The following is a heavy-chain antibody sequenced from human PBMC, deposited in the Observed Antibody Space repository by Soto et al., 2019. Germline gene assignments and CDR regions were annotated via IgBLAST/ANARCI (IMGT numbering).Heavy chain of an antibody. CDR3: ARGHPYGSGSYSPWYYFDY. V-gene: IGHV1-69*06. CDR1: GPPSTRHA. D-gene: IGHD3-10*01. Sequence: SVEASCKASGPPSTRHAISWVRKALGQGLTWMRGIIPIFGTANYAQKSRGRVTITADKPTSTAYMELSSLRSEDTAVYYCARGHPYGSGSYSPWYYFDYWG. J-gene: IGHJ4*01. CDR2: IIPIFGTA.